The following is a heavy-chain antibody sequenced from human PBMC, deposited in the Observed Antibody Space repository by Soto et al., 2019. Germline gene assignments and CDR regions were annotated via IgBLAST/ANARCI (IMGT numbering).Heavy chain of an antibody. CDR1: GYTFTSYY. J-gene: IGHJ4*02. CDR2: INPSGGST. CDR3: ASAGINTMPTVTWGLDFDY. V-gene: IGHV1-46*03. Sequence: QVQLVQSGAEVKKPGASVKVSCKASGYTFTSYYMHWVRQAPGQGLEWMGIINPSGGSTSYAQKFKGRVTMTRDTSTSTVYMELSSLRSEDTAVYYCASAGINTMPTVTWGLDFDYWGQGTLVTVSS. D-gene: IGHD4-17*01.